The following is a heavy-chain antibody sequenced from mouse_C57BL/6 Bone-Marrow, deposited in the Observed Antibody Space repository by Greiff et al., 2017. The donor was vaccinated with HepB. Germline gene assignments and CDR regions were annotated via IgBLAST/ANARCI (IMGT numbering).Heavy chain of an antibody. Sequence: VQLVESGAELARPGASVKMSCKASGYTFTSYTMHWVKQRPGHGLEWIGYINPSSGYTTYNQKFKDKATLTAYKSSSTAYMQLSSLTSEDSAVYYCARWGTTVVATNWYFDVWGTGTTVTVSS. V-gene: IGHV1-4*01. CDR2: INPSSGYT. D-gene: IGHD1-1*01. CDR3: ARWGTTVVATNWYFDV. J-gene: IGHJ1*03. CDR1: GYTFTSYT.